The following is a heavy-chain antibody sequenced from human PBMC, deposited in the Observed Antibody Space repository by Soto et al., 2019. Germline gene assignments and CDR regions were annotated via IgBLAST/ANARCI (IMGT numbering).Heavy chain of an antibody. J-gene: IGHJ4*02. CDR2: VDYSGNS. CDR1: GSSINTYY. V-gene: IGHV4-59*01. D-gene: IGHD6-19*01. Sequence: SETLSLTCTVSGSSINTYYWSWIRQPPGKGLEWIGYVDYSGNSDSSPSLKSRVTISIDTSKKQVSLKLNSVTAADTAVYYCARNWFSVAGRFNFDYWGQGIPVTVCS. CDR3: ARNWFSVAGRFNFDY.